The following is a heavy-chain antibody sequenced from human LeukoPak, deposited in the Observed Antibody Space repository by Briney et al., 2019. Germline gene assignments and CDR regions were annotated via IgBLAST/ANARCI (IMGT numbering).Heavy chain of an antibody. D-gene: IGHD1-1*01. Sequence: GGSLRLSCAASGFTFSSSAMSWVRQAPGKGLEWVSAISNNGGYTYYADSVQGRFTISRDNSKNTLYLQMSSLRAEDTAVYYCVTIGTDYWGQGTLVTVSS. CDR2: ISNNGGYT. CDR3: VTIGTDY. J-gene: IGHJ4*02. CDR1: GFTFSSSA. V-gene: IGHV3-23*01.